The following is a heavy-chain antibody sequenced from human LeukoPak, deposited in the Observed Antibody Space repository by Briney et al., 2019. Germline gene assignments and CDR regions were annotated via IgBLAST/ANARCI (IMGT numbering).Heavy chain of an antibody. V-gene: IGHV1-18*01. Sequence: ASVKVSCKASGYTFTSYGISWVRQAPGQGLEWMGWISAYNGNTNYAQKLQGRVTMTTDTSTSTAYMELRSLRSDDTAVYYCARDWFAVADYYYYGMDVWGQGTTVTVSS. CDR2: ISAYNGNT. CDR1: GYTFTSYG. D-gene: IGHD6-19*01. CDR3: ARDWFAVADYYYYGMDV. J-gene: IGHJ6*02.